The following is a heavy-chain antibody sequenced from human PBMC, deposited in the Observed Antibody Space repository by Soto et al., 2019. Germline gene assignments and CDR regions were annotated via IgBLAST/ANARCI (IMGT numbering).Heavy chain of an antibody. CDR3: ARQRGTYFDY. V-gene: IGHV4-59*01. Sequence: WETLSLTCTVSGDSISTFYWSWIRQPPGKGLEWIGYIYYTGSTNYNPSLKSRVTMSVDTSKKQFSLKLSSVTAADTAVYYCARQRGTYFDYRGQGTLVSVYS. J-gene: IGHJ4*02. D-gene: IGHD1-1*01. CDR2: IYYTGST. CDR1: GDSISTFY.